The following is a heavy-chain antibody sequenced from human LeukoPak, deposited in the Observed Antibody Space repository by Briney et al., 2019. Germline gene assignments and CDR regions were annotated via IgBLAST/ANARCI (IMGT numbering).Heavy chain of an antibody. CDR3: ATACGGDRYSDY. J-gene: IGHJ4*02. CDR1: GFTFSSYA. CDR2: ISYDGSNK. Sequence: GRSLRLSCAASGFTFSSYAMHWVRQAPGKGLEWVAVISYDGSNKYYADSVKGRFTISRDNSKNTLYLQMNSLRAEDTAVYYCATACGGDRYSDYWGQGTLVTVSS. D-gene: IGHD2-21*02. V-gene: IGHV3-30*04.